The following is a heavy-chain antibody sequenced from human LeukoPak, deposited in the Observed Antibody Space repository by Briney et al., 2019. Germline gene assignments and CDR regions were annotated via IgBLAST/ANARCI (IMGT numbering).Heavy chain of an antibody. J-gene: IGHJ4*02. CDR1: GGSISSYY. V-gene: IGHV4-4*09. CDR3: ARRSGYYTYYFDY. CDR2: IYTSGST. D-gene: IGHD3-3*01. Sequence: PSETLSLTCTVSGGSISSYYWSWLRQPPGKGLEWIGYIYTSGSTNYNPSLKSRVTISVDTSKNQFSLKLSSVTAADTAVYSCARRSGYYTYYFDYWGQGTLVTVSS.